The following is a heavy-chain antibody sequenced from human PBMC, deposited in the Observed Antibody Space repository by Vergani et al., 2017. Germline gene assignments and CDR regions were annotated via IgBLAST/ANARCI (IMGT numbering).Heavy chain of an antibody. CDR3: ARVNTETNGHLYYYYYMDV. V-gene: IGHV4-34*01. CDR2: IDHTGRP. Sequence: QVQLQQWGGGLLKPSETLSLTCVVNGGSFTSYNWTWIRQSPGEGLGVVGDIDHTGRPDYNPSLKSRLTMSVDKSRNQFSLTLNSVTATDTAIYFCARVNTETNGHLYYYYYMDVWGQGTAVTVS. J-gene: IGHJ6*03. CDR1: GGSFTSYN. D-gene: IGHD4-11*01.